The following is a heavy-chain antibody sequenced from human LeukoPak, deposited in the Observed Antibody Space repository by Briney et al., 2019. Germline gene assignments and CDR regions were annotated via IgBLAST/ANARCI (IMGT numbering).Heavy chain of an antibody. CDR3: ARAMGMGGYYYDY. J-gene: IGHJ4*02. D-gene: IGHD3-22*01. Sequence: PGGSLRLSCAASGFTFSSYAMSWVRRAPGKGLEWVSAISGSGGSTYYADSVKGRFTISRDNSKNTLYLQMNSLRAEDTAVYYCARAMGMGGYYYDYWGQGTLVTVSS. CDR1: GFTFSSYA. V-gene: IGHV3-23*01. CDR2: ISGSGGST.